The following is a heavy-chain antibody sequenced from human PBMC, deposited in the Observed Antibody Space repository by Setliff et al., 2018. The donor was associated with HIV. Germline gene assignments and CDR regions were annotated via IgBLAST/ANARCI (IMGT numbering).Heavy chain of an antibody. Sequence: PSETLSLTCAVSGYSISSGYYWGWIRQPPGKRLEWIGSIYHSGSTYYNPSLKSRLTISLDTSKNQFSLQVTSVTAADTAVYYCARDPYCPNTCYEDFTFDSWGQGTLVTVSS. V-gene: IGHV4-38-2*02. CDR1: GYSISSGYY. CDR3: ARDPYCPNTCYEDFTFDS. D-gene: IGHD2-8*01. J-gene: IGHJ4*02. CDR2: IYHSGST.